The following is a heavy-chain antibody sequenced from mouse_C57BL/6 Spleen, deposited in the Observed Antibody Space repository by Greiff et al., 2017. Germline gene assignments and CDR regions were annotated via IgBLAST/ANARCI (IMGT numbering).Heavy chain of an antibody. CDR1: GYTFTSYW. V-gene: IGHV1-55*01. Sequence: QVQLQQPGAELVKPGASVKMSCKASGYTFTSYWITWVKQRPGQGLEWIGDIYPGSGSTNYNEKFKSKATLTVDTSSTTAYMQLSSLTSEDSAVYYCARGSSGPACFAYWGQGTLVTVSA. D-gene: IGHD3-2*02. CDR3: ARGSSGPACFAY. CDR2: IYPGSGST. J-gene: IGHJ3*01.